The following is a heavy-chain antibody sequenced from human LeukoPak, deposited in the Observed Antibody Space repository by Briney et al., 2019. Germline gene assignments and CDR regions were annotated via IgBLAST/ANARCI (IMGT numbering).Heavy chain of an antibody. CDR2: IKQDGSEK. J-gene: IGHJ6*04. Sequence: PGGSLRLSCAASGFTFSSYWMSWVRQAPGKGLEWVANIKQDGSEKYYVDSVKGRFTISRDNAKNSLYLQMNSLRAEDTAVYYCARAGQASCSGGSCRGMDVWGKGTTVTVSS. D-gene: IGHD2-15*01. V-gene: IGHV3-7*01. CDR1: GFTFSSYW. CDR3: ARAGQASCSGGSCRGMDV.